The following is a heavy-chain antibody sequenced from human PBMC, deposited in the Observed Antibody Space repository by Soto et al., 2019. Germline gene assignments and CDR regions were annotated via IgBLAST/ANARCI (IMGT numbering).Heavy chain of an antibody. Sequence: SETLSLTSAFSGFSISSGGYCWSWIRQPPGKGLEWIGYIYHSGSTYYNPSLKSRVTISVDRSKNQFSLKLSSVTAADTAVYYCARTESGTFDPWGQGTLVTVSS. CDR2: IYHSGST. V-gene: IGHV4-30-2*01. J-gene: IGHJ5*02. CDR3: ARTESGTFDP. CDR1: GFSISSGGYC. D-gene: IGHD1-7*01.